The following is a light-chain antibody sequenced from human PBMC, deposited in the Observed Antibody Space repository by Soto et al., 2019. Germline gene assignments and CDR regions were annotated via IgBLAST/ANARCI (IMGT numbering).Light chain of an antibody. V-gene: IGKV1-39*01. J-gene: IGKJ1*01. Sequence: DIQMTQSPSTLSASVGDRVTITCRANQSISTYLNWYQQKLGKAPTLLIYAASSLQSGVPSRFRGGGSGTDFTLTISNLQPEDFATYFCQQCYGSPRTFGQGTKVDIK. CDR3: QQCYGSPRT. CDR2: AAS. CDR1: QSISTY.